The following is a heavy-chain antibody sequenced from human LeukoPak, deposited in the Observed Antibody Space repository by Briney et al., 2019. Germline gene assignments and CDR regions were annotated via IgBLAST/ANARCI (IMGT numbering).Heavy chain of an antibody. CDR2: ISGSGGST. D-gene: IGHD3-22*01. V-gene: IGHV3-23*01. Sequence: PGGSLRLSCAASGFTFSTFAMSWVRQAPGKGLEWVSAISGSGGSTYYADSVKGRFTISRDNSKNTLYLQMNSLRAEDTAVYYCAKGISYYYDSSYDYWGQGTLVTVSS. CDR1: GFTFSTFA. CDR3: AKGISYYYDSSYDY. J-gene: IGHJ4*02.